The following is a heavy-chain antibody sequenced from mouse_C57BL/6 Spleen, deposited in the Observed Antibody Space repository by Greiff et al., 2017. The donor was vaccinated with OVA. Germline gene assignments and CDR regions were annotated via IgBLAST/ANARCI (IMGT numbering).Heavy chain of an antibody. CDR2: IRLKSDNYAT. V-gene: IGHV6-3*01. Sequence: DVMLVESGGGLVQPGGSMKLSCVASGFTFSNYWMNWVRQSPEKGLEWVAQIRLKSDNYATHYAESVKGRFTISRDDSKSSVYLQMNNLRAEDTGIYYCTGWLEGDYFDYWGQGTTLTVSS. J-gene: IGHJ2*01. CDR1: GFTFSNYW. CDR3: TGWLEGDYFDY. D-gene: IGHD2-2*01.